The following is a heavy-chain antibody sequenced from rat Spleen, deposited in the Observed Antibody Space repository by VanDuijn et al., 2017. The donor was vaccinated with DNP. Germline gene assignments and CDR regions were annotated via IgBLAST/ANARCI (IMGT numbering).Heavy chain of an antibody. D-gene: IGHD1-3*01. CDR1: GFSLTDYS. CDR3: ARNYDHYGYFDY. CDR2: MWSGGST. V-gene: IGHV2S63*01. Sequence: EVQLKESGPGLVQPSQTLSLTCTVSGFSLTDYSVHWVRQPPGKGLEWMGVMWSGGSTAYNSGLKSRLSFSRETSKSQVFLQMNSLQTEDTAMYFCARNYDHYGYFDYWGQGVMVTVSS. J-gene: IGHJ2*01.